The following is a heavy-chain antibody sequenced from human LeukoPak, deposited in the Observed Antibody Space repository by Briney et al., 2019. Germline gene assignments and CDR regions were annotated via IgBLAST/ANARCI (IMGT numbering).Heavy chain of an antibody. CDR3: ARDRFRSVLGWFDP. CDR2: INPNSGGT. J-gene: IGHJ5*02. CDR1: GFTFSTYG. D-gene: IGHD3-3*01. Sequence: GGSLRLSCAASGFTFSTYGMHWVRQAPGQGLEWMGWINPNSGGTNYAQKFQGRVTMTRGTSISTAYMELSRLRSDDTAVYYCARDRFRSVLGWFDPWGQGTLVTVSS. V-gene: IGHV1-2*02.